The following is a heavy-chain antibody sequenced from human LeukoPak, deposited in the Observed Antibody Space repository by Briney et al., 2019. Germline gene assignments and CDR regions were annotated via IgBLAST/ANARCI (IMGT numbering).Heavy chain of an antibody. V-gene: IGHV4-61*01. D-gene: IGHD3-10*01. CDR1: GGSVSSGSYY. J-gene: IGHJ4*02. CDR3: ASSGPRSVYYFDY. Sequence: PSETLSLTCTVSGGSVSSGSYYWSWIRQPPGKGLEWIGYIYYSGSTNYNPSLKSRVTISVDTSKNQFSLKLSSVTAADTAVYYCASSGPRSVYYFDYWGQGTLVTASS. CDR2: IYYSGST.